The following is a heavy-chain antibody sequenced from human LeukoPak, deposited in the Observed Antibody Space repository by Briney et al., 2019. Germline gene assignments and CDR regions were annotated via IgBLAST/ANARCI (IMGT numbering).Heavy chain of an antibody. CDR3: ARGSSSAEYFQH. CDR1: GGTFSSYA. CDR2: IIPIFVTA. V-gene: IGHV1-69*05. D-gene: IGHD6-6*01. J-gene: IGHJ1*01. Sequence: AASVKVSCKASGGTFSSYAISWVRQAPGQGREWMGGIIPIFVTANYAQKFQGRVTITTDESTSTAYMELSSLRSEDTGVYYCARGSSSAEYFQHWGQGTLVTVSS.